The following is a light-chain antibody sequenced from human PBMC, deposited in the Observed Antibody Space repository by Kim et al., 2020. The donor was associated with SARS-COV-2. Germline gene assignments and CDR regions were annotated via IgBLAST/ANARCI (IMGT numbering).Light chain of an antibody. Sequence: QSVLTQPPSVSAAPGQKVTISCSGSSSNIGNNYVSWYQQLPGTAPKLLIYDNNKRPSGIPDRFSGSKSGTSATLGITGLQTGDEADYYCATWDSSLSAGRVFGGGTQLTVL. J-gene: IGLJ3*02. CDR2: DNN. CDR1: SSNIGNNY. CDR3: ATWDSSLSAGRV. V-gene: IGLV1-51*01.